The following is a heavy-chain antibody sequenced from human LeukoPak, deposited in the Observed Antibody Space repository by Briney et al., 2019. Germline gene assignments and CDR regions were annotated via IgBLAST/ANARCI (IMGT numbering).Heavy chain of an antibody. Sequence: SETLSLTCTVSGGSISSYYWSWIRQPPGKGLEWIGYIYYSGSTNYNPSLRSRVTISIDTSKNQFSLKLRSVTAADTAVYYCARNYGDLDYWGQGILVIVSS. D-gene: IGHD4-17*01. CDR2: IYYSGST. V-gene: IGHV4-59*01. CDR3: ARNYGDLDY. J-gene: IGHJ4*02. CDR1: GGSISSYY.